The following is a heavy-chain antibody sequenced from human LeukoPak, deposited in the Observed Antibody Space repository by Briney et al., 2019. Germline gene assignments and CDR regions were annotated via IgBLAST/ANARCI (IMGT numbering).Heavy chain of an antibody. D-gene: IGHD3-16*01. CDR1: GGSFSGYY. CDR2: INHSGST. J-gene: IGHJ6*03. Sequence: SETLSLTCAVYGGSFSGYYWSWNRQPPGKGLEWIGEINHSGSTNYNPSLKSRVTISVDTTKNQFSLRLSSVTAADTAVYYCARDRRYASSNYYYYYMDVWGKGTTVTVSS. CDR3: ARDRRYASSNYYYYYMDV. V-gene: IGHV4-34*01.